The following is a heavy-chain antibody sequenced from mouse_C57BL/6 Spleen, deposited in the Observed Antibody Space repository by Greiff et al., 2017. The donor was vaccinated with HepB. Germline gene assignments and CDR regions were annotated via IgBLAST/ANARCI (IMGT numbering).Heavy chain of an antibody. CDR1: GYTFTDYN. CDR3: ARLDYYGPYWYFDV. J-gene: IGHJ1*03. D-gene: IGHD1-1*01. Sequence: EVQLQQSGPELVKPGASVKIPCKASGYTFTDYNMDWVKQSHGKSLEWIGDINPNNGGTIYNQKFKGKATLTVDKSSSTAYMELRSLTSEDTAVYYCARLDYYGPYWYFDVWGTGTTVTVSS. CDR2: INPNNGGT. V-gene: IGHV1-18*01.